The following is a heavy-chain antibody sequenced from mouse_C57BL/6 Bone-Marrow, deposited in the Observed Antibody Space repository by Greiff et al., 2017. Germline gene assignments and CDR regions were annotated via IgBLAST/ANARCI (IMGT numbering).Heavy chain of an antibody. CDR2: IDPENGDT. Sequence: EVQLQQSGAELVRPGASVKLSCTASGFNIKDDYMHWVKQRPEQGLEWIGWIDPENGDTESASKFQGKATITADTSSNTAYLQLSSLTSEDTALYDWTWETAQVDFDYWGQGTTLTVSS. CDR1: GFNIKDDY. CDR3: TWETAQVDFDY. D-gene: IGHD3-2*02. J-gene: IGHJ2*01. V-gene: IGHV14-4*01.